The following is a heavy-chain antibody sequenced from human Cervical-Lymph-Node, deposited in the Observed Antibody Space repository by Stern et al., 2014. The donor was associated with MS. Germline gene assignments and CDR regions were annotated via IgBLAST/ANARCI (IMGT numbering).Heavy chain of an antibody. V-gene: IGHV2-5*02. CDR1: GFSLNTSGEG. D-gene: IGHD4-17*01. J-gene: IGHJ6*02. Sequence: QITLKESGPTLVKPTQTLTLTCTFSGFSLNTSGEGVGWIRQPPGKALEWLAVIYWDADERYSPSPNNILTLTKDTSKNQVVLTMANMDPVDTGTYYCAHATVTFDEAYGLDVWGQGTTVTVSS. CDR2: IYWDADE. CDR3: AHATVTFDEAYGLDV.